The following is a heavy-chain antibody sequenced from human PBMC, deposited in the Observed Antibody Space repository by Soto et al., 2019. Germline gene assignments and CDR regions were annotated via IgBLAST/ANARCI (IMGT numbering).Heavy chain of an antibody. D-gene: IGHD3-3*01. CDR2: IYYSGST. CDR3: ARSYDFWSGYYSAFDI. V-gene: IGHV4-59*08. Sequence: SETLSLTCTVSGGSISSYYWSWIRQPPGKGLEWIGYIYYSGSTNYNPSLKSRVTISVDTSKNQFSLKLSSVTAADTAVYYCARSYDFWSGYYSAFDIWGQGTMVTVSS. J-gene: IGHJ3*02. CDR1: GGSISSYY.